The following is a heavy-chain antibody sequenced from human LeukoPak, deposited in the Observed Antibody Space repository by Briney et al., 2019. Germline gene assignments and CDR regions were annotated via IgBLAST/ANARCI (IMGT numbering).Heavy chain of an antibody. CDR3: ARTDCGGDCYSGHYYYGMDV. J-gene: IGHJ6*02. Sequence: ASVKVSCKASGYTFTSYGISWVRQAPGQVLEWMGWISAYNGNTNYAQKFQGRVTITADKSTSTAYMELSSLRSEDTAVYYCARTDCGGDCYSGHYYYGMDVWGQGTTVTVSS. CDR2: ISAYNGNT. CDR1: GYTFTSYG. D-gene: IGHD2-21*02. V-gene: IGHV1-18*01.